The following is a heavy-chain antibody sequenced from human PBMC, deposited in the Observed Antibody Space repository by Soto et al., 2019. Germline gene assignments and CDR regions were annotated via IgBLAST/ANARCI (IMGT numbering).Heavy chain of an antibody. CDR1: GHTFNVYY. D-gene: IGHD6-13*01. V-gene: IGHV1-2*02. CDR2: INPNRGDT. Sequence: QVSLVQSGAEVKKPGASVKVSCKAPGHTFNVYYLHWVRLAPGKGLEWIGKINPNRGDTNYGQRFRGRVSMTSDPSITTAYIDLRKLTSDDTAVYDCALERQLNSPADAFDIWGQGTMVTVSS. CDR3: ALERQLNSPADAFDI. J-gene: IGHJ3*02.